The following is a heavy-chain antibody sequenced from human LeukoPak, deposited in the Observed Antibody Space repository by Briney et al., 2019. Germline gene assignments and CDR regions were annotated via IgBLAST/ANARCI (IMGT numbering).Heavy chain of an antibody. CDR2: IYYSGST. CDR1: GGSISSSSYY. D-gene: IGHD3-3*01. V-gene: IGHV4-39*01. CDR3: ARQPRSYDFWSGYSVY. Sequence: SETLSLTCTVSGGSISSSSYYWGWIRQPPGKGLEWIGSIYYSGSTYYNPSLKSRVTISVDTSKNQFSLKLSSVNAADTAVYYCARQPRSYDFWSGYSVYWGQGTLVTVSS. J-gene: IGHJ4*02.